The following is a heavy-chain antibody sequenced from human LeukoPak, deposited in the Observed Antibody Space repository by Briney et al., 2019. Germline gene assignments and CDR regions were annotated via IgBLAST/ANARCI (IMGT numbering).Heavy chain of an antibody. CDR3: ARSSGTGTFSY. V-gene: IGHV4-39*02. Sequence: PSETLSLTCTVSGDSISRSTYYWAWIRQPPGKGLEWIGGVYYSRSPYFNPSLESRATISVDTSKNHFSLKMSSVTAADTAVYYCARSSGTGTFSYWGQGTLVTVSS. CDR2: VYYSRSP. D-gene: IGHD6-25*01. J-gene: IGHJ4*02. CDR1: GDSISRSTYY.